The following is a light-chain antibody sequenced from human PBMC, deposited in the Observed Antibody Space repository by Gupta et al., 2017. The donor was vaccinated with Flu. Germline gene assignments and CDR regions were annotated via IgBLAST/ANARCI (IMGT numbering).Light chain of an antibody. Sequence: DIQMTQSPSSLSASVGDRVTITCRASQIIGNNLNWYQQTPGKAPKLLIYVASRVQSGVPSRFGASGSGTDFTLTISGRQPEEYATYYCQQANRTPWTFGQGTKVEIK. CDR2: VAS. CDR3: QQANRTPWT. CDR1: QIIGNN. V-gene: IGKV1-39*01. J-gene: IGKJ1*01.